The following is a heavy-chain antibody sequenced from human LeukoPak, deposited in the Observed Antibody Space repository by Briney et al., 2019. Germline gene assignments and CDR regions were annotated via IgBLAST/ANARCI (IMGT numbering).Heavy chain of an antibody. J-gene: IGHJ5*02. V-gene: IGHV3-11*06. CDR1: GFTFSDYY. D-gene: IGHD2-21*02. CDR2: ISSSSSYT. CDR3: SVTAILRLANGGSWFDP. Sequence: GESLRLSCAASGFTFSDYYMSWIRQAPGKGLEWASYISSSSSYTNYADSVKGRFTISRDNAKNSLYLQMNSLRAEDTAVYYCSVTAILRLANGGSWFDPWGQGTLVTVSS.